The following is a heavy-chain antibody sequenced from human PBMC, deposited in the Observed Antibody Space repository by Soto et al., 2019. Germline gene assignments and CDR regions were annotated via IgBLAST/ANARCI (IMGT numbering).Heavy chain of an antibody. Sequence: SETLSLTCSVSGAALNSGTYYWSWIRQVPGKGLEWIGHIYVTGAVDYNPSLRDRITISQDTSERQFSLNLRLVTAADTAVYYCARLRIATNNYKWFDPWGHGTLVTVSS. D-gene: IGHD1-20*01. CDR1: GAALNSGTYY. CDR2: IYVTGAV. J-gene: IGHJ5*02. CDR3: ARLRIATNNYKWFDP. V-gene: IGHV4-31*03.